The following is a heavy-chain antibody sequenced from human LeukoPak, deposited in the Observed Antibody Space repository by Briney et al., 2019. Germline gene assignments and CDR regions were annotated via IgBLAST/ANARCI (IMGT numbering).Heavy chain of an antibody. D-gene: IGHD2-2*02. Sequence: GGSLRLSCAASGFTFSNYAMTWVRQAPGKGLEWVGFITSKTYGGTTEYAASVKGRFTISRDDSKSIAYLQMDSLKTEDTAMYYCTRSSYRGPPRITDYWGQGTLVTVSS. CDR1: GFTFSNYA. CDR2: ITSKTYGGTT. J-gene: IGHJ4*02. V-gene: IGHV3-49*04. CDR3: TRSSYRGPPRITDY.